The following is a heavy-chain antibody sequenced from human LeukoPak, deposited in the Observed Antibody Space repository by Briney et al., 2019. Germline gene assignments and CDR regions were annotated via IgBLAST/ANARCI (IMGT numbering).Heavy chain of an antibody. CDR1: GLSLNNSGVG. CDR3: AHRRSWTNVFDI. D-gene: IGHD2-15*01. CDR2: IFWDDDK. V-gene: IGHV2-5*02. Sequence: SGPTLVNPTQTLTLTCTFSGLSLNNSGVGLAWIRQPPGKALEWLALIFWDDDKRYSPSLKNRLTITKDTSKNQVVLTMSNMDPVDTATYYCAHRRSWTNVFDIWGQGTEVTVSS. J-gene: IGHJ3*02.